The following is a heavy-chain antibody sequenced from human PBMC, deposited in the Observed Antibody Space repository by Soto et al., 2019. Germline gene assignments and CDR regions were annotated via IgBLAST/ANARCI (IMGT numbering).Heavy chain of an antibody. Sequence: GESLKISCKGSGYSFTSYWIGWVRQMPGKGLEWMGIIYPGDSDTRYSPSFQGQVTISADKSISTAYLQGSSLKASDTAMYYCARRPLLWRRADRNWYFDLWGRGTLVTVSS. V-gene: IGHV5-51*01. J-gene: IGHJ2*01. CDR2: IYPGDSDT. CDR1: GYSFTSYW. D-gene: IGHD2-21*01. CDR3: ARRPLLWRRADRNWYFDL.